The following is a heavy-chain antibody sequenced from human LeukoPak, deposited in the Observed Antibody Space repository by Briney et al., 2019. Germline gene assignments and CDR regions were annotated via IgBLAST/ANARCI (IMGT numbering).Heavy chain of an antibody. CDR2: IYYSGST. CDR3: ARGYCTNAVCSLGPTQA. J-gene: IGHJ4*02. CDR1: GGSFSGYY. Sequence: SETLSLTCAVYGGSFSGYYWSWLRQPPGKGLEWIGSIYYSGSTYYNPSLKSRVTISVDTSKNQFSLKLSSVTAADTAVYYCARGYCTNAVCSLGPTQAWGQGTLVTVSS. D-gene: IGHD2-8*01. V-gene: IGHV4-34*01.